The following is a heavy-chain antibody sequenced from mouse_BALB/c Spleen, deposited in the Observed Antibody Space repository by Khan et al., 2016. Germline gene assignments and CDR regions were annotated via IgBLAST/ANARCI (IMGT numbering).Heavy chain of an antibody. CDR2: IDPANGNT. D-gene: IGHD2-3*01. J-gene: IGHJ4*01. CDR3: TRGGWSYAMDY. CDR1: GFNIKDTF. Sequence: VQLQQSGAELVKPGASVKLSCTASGFNIKDTFIYWVKQRPEQGLEWIGRIDPANGNTKYDPKFQGRATITTDTSSNTAYLQLSSLTSEDTAVYYCTRGGWSYAMDYWGQGTSVTVSS. V-gene: IGHV14-3*02.